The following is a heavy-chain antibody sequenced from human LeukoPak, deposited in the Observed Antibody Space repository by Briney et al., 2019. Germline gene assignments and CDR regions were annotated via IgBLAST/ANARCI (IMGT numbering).Heavy chain of an antibody. CDR3: ARDYGGNPYLDY. J-gene: IGHJ4*02. CDR2: INPNSGGT. V-gene: IGHV1-2*02. D-gene: IGHD4-23*01. Sequence: ASVKGSRKASGYTFTGYYMHWVRQAPGQGLEWMGWINPNSGGTNYAQKFQGRVTMTSDTSMNTAYMELSRLTFDDTAVYYCARDYGGNPYLDYWGQGTLVTVSS. CDR1: GYTFTGYY.